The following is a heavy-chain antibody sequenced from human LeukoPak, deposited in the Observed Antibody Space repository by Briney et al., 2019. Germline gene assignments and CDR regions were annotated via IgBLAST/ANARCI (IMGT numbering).Heavy chain of an antibody. CDR1: GGTFSSYT. V-gene: IGHV1-69*02. CDR2: IIPILGIA. CDR3: ARSGYCSSTSCYRSYYYYYMDV. Sequence: GASVKVSCKASGGTFSSYTISWVRQAPGQGLEWMGRIIPILGIANYVQKFQGRVTITADKSTSTAYMELSSLRSEDTAVYYCARSGYCSSTSCYRSYYYYYMDVWGKGTTVTVSS. D-gene: IGHD2-2*01. J-gene: IGHJ6*03.